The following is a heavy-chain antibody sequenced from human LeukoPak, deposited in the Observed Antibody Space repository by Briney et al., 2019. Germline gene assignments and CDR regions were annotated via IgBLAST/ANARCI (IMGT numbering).Heavy chain of an antibody. D-gene: IGHD6-6*01. V-gene: IGHV4-61*02. CDR3: ARRYYSSSPDY. Sequence: PSETLSLTCTVSGGSISSGSYYWSWIRQPAGKGLEWIGRIYTSGSTNYNPSLKSRVTISVDTSKNQFSLKLSSVTAADTAVYYCARRYYSSSPDYWGQGALVTVSS. CDR2: IYTSGST. CDR1: GGSISSGSYY. J-gene: IGHJ4*02.